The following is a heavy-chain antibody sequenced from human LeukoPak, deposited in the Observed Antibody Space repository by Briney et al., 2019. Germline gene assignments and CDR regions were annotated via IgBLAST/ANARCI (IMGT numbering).Heavy chain of an antibody. Sequence: ASVKVSCKASGYTFTSYGISWVRQAPGQGLEWMRWISAYNGNTNYAQKLQGRVTMTTDTSTSTAYMELRSLRSDDTAVYYCARTQRITIFGVVIASTMDVWGKGTTVTVSS. D-gene: IGHD3-3*01. V-gene: IGHV1-18*01. CDR1: GYTFTSYG. J-gene: IGHJ6*03. CDR3: ARTQRITIFGVVIASTMDV. CDR2: ISAYNGNT.